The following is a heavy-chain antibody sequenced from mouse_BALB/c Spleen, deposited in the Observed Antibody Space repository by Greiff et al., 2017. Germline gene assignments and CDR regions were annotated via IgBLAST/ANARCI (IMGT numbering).Heavy chain of an antibody. CDR1: GFSLTGYG. CDR2: IWGDGST. D-gene: IGHD2-1*01. J-gene: IGHJ4*01. Sequence: QVQLKESGPGLVAPSQSLSITCTVSGFSLTGYGVNWVRQPPGKGLEWLGMIWGDGSTDYNSALKSRLSISKDNSKSQVFLKMNSLQTDDTARYYCARDNGNYLYAMDYWGQGTSVTVSS. V-gene: IGHV2-6-7*01. CDR3: ARDNGNYLYAMDY.